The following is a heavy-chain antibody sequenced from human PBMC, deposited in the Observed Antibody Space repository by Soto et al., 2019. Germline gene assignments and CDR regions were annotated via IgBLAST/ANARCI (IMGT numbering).Heavy chain of an antibody. CDR3: GRGPGTDTSSSFFDI. CDR2: ISGSGSTT. D-gene: IGHD2-2*01. CDR1: GFSISDYF. J-gene: IGHJ4*02. Sequence: VQLVESGGGLVKPGGSLRISCAVSGFSISDYFMNWVRQAPGKGPEWISYISGSGSTTYYVDSVKGRFTVSRDTAKNSPFLEKSRLTAEDTAVYYGGRGPGTDTSSSFFDIWGQGTLVTVSS. V-gene: IGHV3-11*01.